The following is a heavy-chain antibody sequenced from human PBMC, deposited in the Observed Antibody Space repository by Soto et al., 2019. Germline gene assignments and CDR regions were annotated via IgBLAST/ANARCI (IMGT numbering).Heavy chain of an antibody. CDR1: GFTFTSSA. Sequence: SVKVSCKASGFTFTSSAVQWVRQARGQRLEWIGWIVVGSGNTNYAQKFQERVTITRDMSTSTAYMELSSLRSEDTAVYYCAADSTLVDKDYYYYYGMDVWGQGTTVTVSS. V-gene: IGHV1-58*01. D-gene: IGHD3-16*01. J-gene: IGHJ6*02. CDR3: AADSTLVDKDYYYYYGMDV. CDR2: IVVGSGNT.